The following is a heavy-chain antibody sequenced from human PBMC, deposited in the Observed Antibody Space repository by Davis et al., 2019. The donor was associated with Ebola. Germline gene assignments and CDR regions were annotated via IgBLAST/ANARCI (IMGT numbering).Heavy chain of an antibody. J-gene: IGHJ4*02. CDR3: ARIGGYSYGYHPFDY. V-gene: IGHV3-7*03. Sequence: PGGSLRLSCAASGFTFSSYWMSWVRQAPGKGLEWVANIKQDGSEKYYVDSVKGRFTISRDNAKNSLYLQMNSLRAEDMAVYYCARIGGYSYGYHPFDYWGQGTLVTVSS. D-gene: IGHD5-18*01. CDR2: IKQDGSEK. CDR1: GFTFSSYW.